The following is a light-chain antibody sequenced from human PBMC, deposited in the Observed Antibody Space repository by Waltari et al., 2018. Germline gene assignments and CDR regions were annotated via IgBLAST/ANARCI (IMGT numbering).Light chain of an antibody. Sequence: EIVLTQSPGTLSLSPGERAPLSCRASQSVGSSYLARYQQKPGQAPRLLIYGASSRATDIPARFSGSGSGTDFTLTISRLEPEDFAVYYCQQYGTSRTFGQGTKVEIK. J-gene: IGKJ1*01. CDR3: QQYGTSRT. CDR2: GAS. CDR1: QSVGSSY. V-gene: IGKV3-20*01.